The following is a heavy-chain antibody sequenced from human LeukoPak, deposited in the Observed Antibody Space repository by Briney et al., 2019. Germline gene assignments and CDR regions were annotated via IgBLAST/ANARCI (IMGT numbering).Heavy chain of an antibody. D-gene: IGHD6-19*01. Sequence: GSLRLSCSASGFTFSSYAMIWVRQAPGKGLEWVSAVSGSGGATYYADSVRGRFTISRDNSENTLYVQMHSLRAEDTAIYYCAKDRVAVAGAGPFDSWGQGTLVTVSS. V-gene: IGHV3-23*01. CDR2: VSGSGGAT. J-gene: IGHJ4*02. CDR3: AKDRVAVAGAGPFDS. CDR1: GFTFSSYA.